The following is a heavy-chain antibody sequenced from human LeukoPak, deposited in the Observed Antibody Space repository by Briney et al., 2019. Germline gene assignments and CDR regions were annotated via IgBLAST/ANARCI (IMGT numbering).Heavy chain of an antibody. D-gene: IGHD3-3*01. CDR2: ISSSGSTI. J-gene: IGHJ4*02. V-gene: IGHV3-11*01. CDR3: AKDWPPYYDFWSGHDY. CDR1: GFTFSDYY. Sequence: GGSLTLSCAASGFTFSDYYMSWIRQAPGKGLDWVSYISSSGSTIYYADSVNGRFTISIDNSKNTLYLQMNSQRAEGTDVYYCAKDWPPYYDFWSGHDYWGQGTLVTVSS.